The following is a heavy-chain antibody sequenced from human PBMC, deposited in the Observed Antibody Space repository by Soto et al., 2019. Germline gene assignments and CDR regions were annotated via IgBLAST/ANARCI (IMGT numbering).Heavy chain of an antibody. CDR3: ARGVGLSGKYYALDI. J-gene: IGHJ3*02. Sequence: PGGSLGISCAASGLSLNSYEVNWFRQSPGKGLEFVSYIDTRGTTITYAESVKGRFAISRDNAKNPLFLQMNSLRAEDTAVYYCARGVGLSGKYYALDIWGQGIMVTVSS. CDR1: GLSLNSYE. D-gene: IGHD1-26*01. CDR2: IDTRGTTI. V-gene: IGHV3-48*03.